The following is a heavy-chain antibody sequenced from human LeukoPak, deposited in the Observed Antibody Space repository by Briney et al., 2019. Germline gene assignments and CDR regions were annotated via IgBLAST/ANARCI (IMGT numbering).Heavy chain of an antibody. CDR3: ANFGGGRGEGSYYFDY. Sequence: PGGSLRLSCAASGFTFSSYAMSWVRQAPGKGLEWVSAISGSGGSTYYADSVKGRFTISRDNSKNTLYLQMNSLRAEDTAVYYCANFGGGRGEGSYYFDYWGQGTLVTVSS. CDR2: ISGSGGST. J-gene: IGHJ4*02. D-gene: IGHD3-10*01. CDR1: GFTFSSYA. V-gene: IGHV3-23*01.